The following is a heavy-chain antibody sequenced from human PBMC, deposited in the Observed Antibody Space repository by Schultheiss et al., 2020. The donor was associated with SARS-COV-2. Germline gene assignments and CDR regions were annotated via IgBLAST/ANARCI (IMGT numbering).Heavy chain of an antibody. CDR2: INPNSGGT. V-gene: IGHV1-2*02. CDR3: ARILTSASTRVDY. CDR1: GYTFTSYY. J-gene: IGHJ4*02. Sequence: ASVKVSCKASGYTFTSYYMHWVRQAPGQGLEWMGWINPNSGGTNYAQKFQGRVTMTRDTSISTAYMELRSLTSDDTAVYYCARILTSASTRVDYWGQGTLVTVSS. D-gene: IGHD2/OR15-2a*01.